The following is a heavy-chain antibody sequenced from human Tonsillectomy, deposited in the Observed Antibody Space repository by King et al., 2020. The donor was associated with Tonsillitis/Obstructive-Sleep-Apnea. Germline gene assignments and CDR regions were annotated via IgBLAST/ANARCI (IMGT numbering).Heavy chain of an antibody. CDR2: IDWDDDK. J-gene: IGHJ4*02. Sequence: TLKESGPALVKPTQTLTLTCTFSGFSLSTNGVCVSWIRQPPGKALEGLARIDWDDDKHYSPSLKTRLTISKDTSKNQVVLTLTNMDPVETATYYCARIRSTSCYEDYWGQGTLVTVSS. D-gene: IGHD2-2*01. CDR3: ARIRSTSCYEDY. CDR1: GFSLSTNGVC. V-gene: IGHV2-70*11.